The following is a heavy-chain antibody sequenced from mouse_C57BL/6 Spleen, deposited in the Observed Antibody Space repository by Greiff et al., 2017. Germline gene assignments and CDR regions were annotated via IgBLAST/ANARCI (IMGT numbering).Heavy chain of an antibody. D-gene: IGHD3-2*02. V-gene: IGHV7-3*01. J-gene: IGHJ4*01. CDR3: ARCDSSGYYAMDY. CDR1: GFTFTDYY. CDR2: IRNKANGYTT. Sequence: DVMLVESGGGLVQPGGSLSLSCAASGFTFTDYYMSWVRQPPGKALEWLGFIRNKANGYTTEYSASVKGRFTISRDNSQSILYLQMNALRAEDSATYYCARCDSSGYYAMDYWGQGTSVTVSS.